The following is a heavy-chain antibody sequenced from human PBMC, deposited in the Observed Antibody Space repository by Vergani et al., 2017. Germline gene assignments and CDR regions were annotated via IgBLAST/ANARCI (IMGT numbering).Heavy chain of an antibody. Sequence: VQLVESGGGLVKPGGSLRLSCAASGFTFSSYSMHWVRQAPGKGLEWVAFIRYDGSNKYYADSVKGRFTISRDNSKNTLYLQMNSLRAEDTAVYYCAKDLDDILTGPFDYWGQGTLVTVSS. CDR1: GFTFSSYS. V-gene: IGHV3-30*02. CDR2: IRYDGSNK. J-gene: IGHJ4*02. CDR3: AKDLDDILTGPFDY. D-gene: IGHD3-9*01.